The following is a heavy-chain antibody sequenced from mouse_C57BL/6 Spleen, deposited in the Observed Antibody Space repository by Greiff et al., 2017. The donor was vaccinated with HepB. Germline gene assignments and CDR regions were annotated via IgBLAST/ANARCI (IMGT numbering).Heavy chain of an antibody. D-gene: IGHD1-1*01. V-gene: IGHV5-17*01. CDR3: ARGRITTVVATRDWYFDV. J-gene: IGHJ1*03. CDR1: GFTFSDYG. Sequence: EVKLVESGGGLVKPGGSLKLSCAASGFTFSDYGMHWVRQAPEKGLEWVAYISSGSSTIYYADTVKGRFTISRDNAKNTLFLQMTSLRSEDTAMYYCARGRITTVVATRDWYFDVWGTGTTVTVSS. CDR2: ISSGSSTI.